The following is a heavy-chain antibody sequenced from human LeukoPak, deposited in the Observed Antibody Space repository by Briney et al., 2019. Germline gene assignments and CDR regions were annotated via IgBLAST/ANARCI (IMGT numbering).Heavy chain of an antibody. D-gene: IGHD2-8*01. J-gene: IGHJ6*03. CDR3: AKDRCSNGVGCYYYYMDV. CDR2: IQYDGSNE. CDR1: GFTFSSYA. V-gene: IGHV3-30*04. Sequence: GGSLRLSCAASGFTFSSYAMHWVRQAPGKGLEWVAYIQYDGSNEQYADSVKGRFSISRDSSKNILYLQMNSLRAEDTAVYYCAKDRCSNGVGCYYYYMDVWGKGTTVTISS.